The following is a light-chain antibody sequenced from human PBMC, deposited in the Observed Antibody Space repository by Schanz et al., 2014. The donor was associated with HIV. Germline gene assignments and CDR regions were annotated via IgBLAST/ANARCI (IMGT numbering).Light chain of an antibody. CDR3: SSYTSSSTVV. V-gene: IGLV2-14*03. CDR2: DVS. J-gene: IGLJ2*01. CDR1: TSDVGLYTY. Sequence: QSALTQPASVSGSPGQSITISCTGTTSDVGLYTYVSWYQQHPGKAPKLMIYDVSNRPSGVSNRFSGSKSGNTASLTISGLQAEDEADYYCSSYTSSSTVVFGGGTKLTVL.